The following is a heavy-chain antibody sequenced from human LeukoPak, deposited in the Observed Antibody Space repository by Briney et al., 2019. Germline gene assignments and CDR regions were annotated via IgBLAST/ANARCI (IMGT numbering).Heavy chain of an antibody. CDR1: GGSFSGYY. D-gene: IGHD6-13*01. CDR2: INHSGST. Sequence: PSETLSLTCAVYGGSFSGYYWSWIRQPPGKGLEWIGEINHSGSTNYNPSLKSRVTISVDTSKNQFSLKLSSVTAADTAVYYCASSHLYGSSWYLSGRFDDWGQGTLVTVSS. J-gene: IGHJ4*02. CDR3: ASSHLYGSSWYLSGRFDD. V-gene: IGHV4-34*01.